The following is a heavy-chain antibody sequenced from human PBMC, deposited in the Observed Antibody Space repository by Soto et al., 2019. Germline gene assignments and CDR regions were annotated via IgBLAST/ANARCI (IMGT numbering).Heavy chain of an antibody. Sequence: EVQLVESGGGLVQPGGSLRLSCAASGFTFSDYWMSWVRQAPGKGLECVANIKRDGSEKYYVDPVKRRFTISRDNAKNSLYLQRNSLRAEDTAVYYCATSMGRGGNDYWGQGTLVTVSS. CDR1: GFTFSDYW. D-gene: IGHD3-10*01. J-gene: IGHJ4*02. CDR2: IKRDGSEK. CDR3: ATSMGRGGNDY. V-gene: IGHV3-7*05.